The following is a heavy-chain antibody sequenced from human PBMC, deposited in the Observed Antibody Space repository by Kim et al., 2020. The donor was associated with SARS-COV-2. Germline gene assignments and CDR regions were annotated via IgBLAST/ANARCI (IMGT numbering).Heavy chain of an antibody. CDR3: AKDSGDYSPHFDY. D-gene: IGHD4-4*01. V-gene: IGHV3-33*06. Sequence: GGSLRLSCAASGFTFSSYGMHWVRQAPGKGLEWVAVIWYDGSNKYYADSVKGRFTISRDNSKNTLYLQMNSLRAEDTAVYYCAKDSGDYSPHFDYWGQGTLVTVSS. CDR1: GFTFSSYG. J-gene: IGHJ4*02. CDR2: IWYDGSNK.